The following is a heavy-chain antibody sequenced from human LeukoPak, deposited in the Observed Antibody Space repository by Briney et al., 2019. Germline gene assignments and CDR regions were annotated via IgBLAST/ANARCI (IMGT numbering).Heavy chain of an antibody. D-gene: IGHD6-19*01. CDR2: IYYSGSI. J-gene: IGHJ4*02. Sequence: SETLSLTCTVSGGSISGSSYYWGWIRQPPGKGLEWIGSIYYSGSIYYNPSLKSRVTISVDTSKNQFSLKLSSVTAADTAVYYCARHSYSSGWYSDYWGQGTLVTVSS. CDR3: ARHSYSSGWYSDY. CDR1: GGSISGSSYY. V-gene: IGHV4-39*01.